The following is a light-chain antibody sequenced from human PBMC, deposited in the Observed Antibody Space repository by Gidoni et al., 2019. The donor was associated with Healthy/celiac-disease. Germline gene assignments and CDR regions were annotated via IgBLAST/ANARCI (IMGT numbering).Light chain of an antibody. V-gene: IGLV1-51*01. Sequence: QSVFTQPPSVSAAPVQKVTIACSGSSSNIGTNYVSWYQQLPGTAPKLLIYDNNKRPSGIPDRFSGSKSGTSATLGITGLQNGDEADYYCGTWDSSLSAGGVFGGGTKLTVL. J-gene: IGLJ3*02. CDR1: SSNIGTNY. CDR3: GTWDSSLSAGGV. CDR2: DNN.